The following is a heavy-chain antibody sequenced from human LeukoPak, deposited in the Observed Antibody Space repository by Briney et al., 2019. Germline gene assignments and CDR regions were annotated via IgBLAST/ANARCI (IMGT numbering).Heavy chain of an antibody. V-gene: IGHV4-39*01. CDR3: ARREAAAGTWYFQH. D-gene: IGHD6-13*01. CDR1: GGSISSSSYY. CDR2: IYYSGST. Sequence: SETLSLTCTVSGGSISSSSYYWGWIRQPPGKGLEWIGSIYYSGSTYYNPSLKSRVTISVDTSKNQFSLKLSSVTAADTAVYCCARREAAAGTWYFQHWGQGTLVTVSS. J-gene: IGHJ1*01.